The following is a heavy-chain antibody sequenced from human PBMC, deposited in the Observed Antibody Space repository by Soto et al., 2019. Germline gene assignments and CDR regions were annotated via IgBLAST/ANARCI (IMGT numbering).Heavy chain of an antibody. CDR2: VFYTGNT. CDR3: ARSYSGTFYGYDI. CDR1: GGSVSSFH. V-gene: IGHV4-59*02. D-gene: IGHD1-26*01. Sequence: SETLSLTCTVSGGSVSSFHWSWIRQSPGRGLEWIGYVFYTGNTKYNPALKRRVTISVDTSKKQFSLKLSSVSAADTGLYYCARSYSGTFYGYDIWGQGILVTVSS. J-gene: IGHJ4*02.